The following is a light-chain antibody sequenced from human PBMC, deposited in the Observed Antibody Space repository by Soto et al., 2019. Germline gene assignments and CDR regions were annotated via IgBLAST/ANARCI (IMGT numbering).Light chain of an antibody. CDR3: LQSLAIPLT. CDR1: QSLLWSNGYNY. CDR2: FAS. Sequence: DIVMTQSPLSLAVTPGEPASISCRSSQSLLWSNGYNYMDWYVQKPGQSPQLLLYFASYRASGVRDRSRGSGSGRDFTLTISSVEPEDVGVYYCLQSLAIPLTFGPGTKVDIK. V-gene: IGKV2-28*01. J-gene: IGKJ3*01.